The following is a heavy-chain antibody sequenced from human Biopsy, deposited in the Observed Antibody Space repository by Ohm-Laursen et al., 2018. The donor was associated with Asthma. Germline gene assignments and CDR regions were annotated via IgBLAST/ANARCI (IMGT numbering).Heavy chain of an antibody. CDR1: GGSMSSSSYS. D-gene: IGHD1-20*01. Sequence: SETLSLTCIVSGGSMSSSSYSWGWIRQPPGKGLEWIGSISYTGNTDIPSLKSRVTISADTSKNQFHLNLSSVTAADTAVYFCARAAITGIRGWFDPWGQGTQVTVSS. J-gene: IGHJ5*02. CDR2: ISYTGNT. CDR3: ARAAITGIRGWFDP. V-gene: IGHV4-39*06.